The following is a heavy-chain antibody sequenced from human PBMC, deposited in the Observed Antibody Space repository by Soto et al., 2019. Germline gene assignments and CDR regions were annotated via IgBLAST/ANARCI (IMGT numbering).Heavy chain of an antibody. J-gene: IGHJ6*02. CDR1: GFTFSSYG. Sequence: GGSLRLSCAASGFTFSSYGMHWARQAPGKGLEWVALISYDGSNKYYADSVKGRFTISRDNSKNTLYLQMNSLRAEDTAVYYCAKDVVVGATPGLGDYYYYYGMDVWGQGTTVTVSS. V-gene: IGHV3-30*18. CDR2: ISYDGSNK. CDR3: AKDVVVGATPGLGDYYYYYGMDV. D-gene: IGHD1-26*01.